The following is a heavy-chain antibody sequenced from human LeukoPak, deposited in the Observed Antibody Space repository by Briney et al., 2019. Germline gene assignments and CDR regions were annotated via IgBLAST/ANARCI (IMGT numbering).Heavy chain of an antibody. V-gene: IGHV3-30*02. CDR2: IRYDGSNK. Sequence: GGSLRLSCAASGFTFSSYGMHWVRQAPGKGLEWVAFIRYDGSNKYYADSVKGRFTISRDNSENTLYLQMNSLRAEDTAVYYCAKRGEYCSSTSCFDYWGQGTLVTVSS. CDR3: AKRGEYCSSTSCFDY. CDR1: GFTFSSYG. D-gene: IGHD2-2*01. J-gene: IGHJ4*02.